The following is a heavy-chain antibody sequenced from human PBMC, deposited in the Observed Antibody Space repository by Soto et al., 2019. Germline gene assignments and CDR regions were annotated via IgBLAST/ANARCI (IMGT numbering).Heavy chain of an antibody. D-gene: IGHD3-3*02. CDR1: GGSVSSGSYY. J-gene: IGHJ6*02. V-gene: IGHV4-61*01. Sequence: QVQLQESGPGLVKPSETLSLTCTVSGGSVSSGSYYWSWIRQPPGKGLEWIGYIYYSGSTNYNPSLKSRVTISVDTSKNQFSLKLSSVTAADTAVYYCARDSGSIFDYYYYGMDVWGQGTTVTVSS. CDR2: IYYSGST. CDR3: ARDSGSIFDYYYYGMDV.